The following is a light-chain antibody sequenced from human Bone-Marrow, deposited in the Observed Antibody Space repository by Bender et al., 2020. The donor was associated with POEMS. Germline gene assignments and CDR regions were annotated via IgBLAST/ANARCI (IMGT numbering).Light chain of an antibody. CDR2: DDS. CDR3: QAWNTNTVL. CDR1: NIGSNS. J-gene: IGLJ2*01. Sequence: SYVLTQPPSVSVAPGQTARIPCGGNNIGSNSVHWYQQRPGQAPVLVVYDDSDRPSGIPERFSGSNSGNTATLTISGTQPMDEADYYCQAWNTNTVLFGGGTKLTVL. V-gene: IGLV3-21*02.